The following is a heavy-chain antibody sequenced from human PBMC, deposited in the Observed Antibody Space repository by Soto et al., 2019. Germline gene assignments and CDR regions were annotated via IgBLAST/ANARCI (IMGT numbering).Heavy chain of an antibody. CDR3: ARTVWYGGNPLQAFDI. D-gene: IGHD2-15*01. Sequence: SETLSLTCTVSGGSISSSSYYWGWIRQPPGKGLEWIGSIYYSGSTYYNPSLKSRVTISVDTSKNQFSLKLSSVTAADTAVYYCARTVWYGGNPLQAFDIWGQGTMVTVSS. J-gene: IGHJ3*02. CDR1: GGSISSSSYY. CDR2: IYYSGST. V-gene: IGHV4-39*01.